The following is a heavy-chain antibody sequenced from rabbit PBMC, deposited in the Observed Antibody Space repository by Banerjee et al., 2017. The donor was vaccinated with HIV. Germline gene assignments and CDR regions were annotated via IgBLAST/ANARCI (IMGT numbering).Heavy chain of an antibody. D-gene: IGHD4-1*01. CDR1: GFTLSSYW. Sequence: QEQLEESGGGLVQPEGSLTLTCKASGFTLSSYWMWWVRQAPGKGLEWIACINTNSGNTVYASWAKGRFTISKTSSTTVTLQMTSLTAADTATYFCARDLAGVTGWNFGLWGQGTLVTVS. CDR3: ARDLAGVTGWNFGL. CDR2: INTNSGNT. J-gene: IGHJ4*01. V-gene: IGHV1S45*01.